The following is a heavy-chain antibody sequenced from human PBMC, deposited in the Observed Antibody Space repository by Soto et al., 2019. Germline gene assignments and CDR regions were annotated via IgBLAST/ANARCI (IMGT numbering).Heavy chain of an antibody. CDR1: GYTFTSYD. Sequence: QVQLVQSGAEVKKPGASVKVSCKASGYTFTSYDINWVRQATGQGLEWMGWMNPNSGNTAYAQKFQGRVTMTRNTSISTAYMELSSLRSEDTAVYYCARGLTIFGVVIISYMDVWGKGTTVTVSS. J-gene: IGHJ6*03. D-gene: IGHD3-3*01. CDR3: ARGLTIFGVVIISYMDV. V-gene: IGHV1-8*01. CDR2: MNPNSGNT.